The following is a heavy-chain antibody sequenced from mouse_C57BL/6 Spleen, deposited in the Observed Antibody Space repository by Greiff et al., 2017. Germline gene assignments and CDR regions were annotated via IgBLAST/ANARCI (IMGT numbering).Heavy chain of an antibody. V-gene: IGHV1-82*01. D-gene: IGHD1-1*01. CDR3: ARSGITTVEDY. J-gene: IGHJ2*01. CDR1: GYAFSSSW. CDR2: IYPGDGDT. Sequence: QVQLQQSGPELVKPGASVKISCKASGYAFSSSWMNWVKQRPGKGLEWIGRIYPGDGDTNYNGKFKGKATLTADKSSSTAYMQLSSLTSEDSAVYFCARSGITTVEDYWGQCTTLTVSS.